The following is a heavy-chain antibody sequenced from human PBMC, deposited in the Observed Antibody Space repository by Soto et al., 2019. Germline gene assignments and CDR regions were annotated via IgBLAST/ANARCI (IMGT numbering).Heavy chain of an antibody. CDR1: GYSISSDYS. CDR2: IFHSGST. D-gene: IGHD3-22*01. J-gene: IGHJ4*01. V-gene: IGHV4-38-2*02. Sequence: SETLSLTCAVSGYSISSDYSWGWIRQPPGKGLEWLGSIFHSGSTYYNPSIKSRVTISLDTSQNHFSLKLSSVTAADTAVYYCARENYYDGSGYYYYFDYWGHGTLVTVSS. CDR3: ARENYYDGSGYYYYFDY.